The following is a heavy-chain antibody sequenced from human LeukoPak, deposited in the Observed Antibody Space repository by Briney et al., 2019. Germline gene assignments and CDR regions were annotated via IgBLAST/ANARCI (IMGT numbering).Heavy chain of an antibody. V-gene: IGHV1-18*01. CDR2: ISAYNGNT. D-gene: IGHD6-13*01. CDR3: ARAQQLVNFDY. J-gene: IGHJ4*02. CDR1: GYTFTSYG. Sequence: GASVKVSCKASGYTFTSYGISWVRQAPGQGLEWMGWISAYNGNTNYAQKLQGRVTMTTDTSTSTAYMELSRLRSDDTAVYYCARAQQLVNFDYWGQGALVTVSS.